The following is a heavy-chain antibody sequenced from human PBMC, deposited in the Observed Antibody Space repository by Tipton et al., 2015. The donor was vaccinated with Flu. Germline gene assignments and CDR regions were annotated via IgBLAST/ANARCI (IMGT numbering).Heavy chain of an antibody. J-gene: IGHJ6*02. CDR2: IYYSGST. CDR1: GGSISNYY. CDR3: ARAGTTWGRMDV. Sequence: TLSLTCTVSGGSISNYYWSWIRQPPGKGLEWIGYIYYSGSTNYNPSLKSRVTISVDTSKNQFSLKLSSVTAADTAVYYCARAGTTWGRMDVWGQGTTVTVSS. D-gene: IGHD3-16*01. V-gene: IGHV4-59*01.